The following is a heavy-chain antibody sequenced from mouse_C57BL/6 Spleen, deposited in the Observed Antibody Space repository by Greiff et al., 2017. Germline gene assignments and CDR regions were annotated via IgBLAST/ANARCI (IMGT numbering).Heavy chain of an antibody. CDR2: IDPETGGT. Sequence: QVQLQQSGAELVRPGASVTLSCKASGYTFTDYEMHWVKQTPVHGLEWIGAIDPETGGTAYNQKFKGKAILTADKSSSTAYMELRSLTSEDSAVYYCTRSFPPYYYGSSYHYFDYWGQGTTLTVSS. V-gene: IGHV1-15*01. CDR3: TRSFPPYYYGSSYHYFDY. D-gene: IGHD1-1*01. J-gene: IGHJ2*01. CDR1: GYTFTDYE.